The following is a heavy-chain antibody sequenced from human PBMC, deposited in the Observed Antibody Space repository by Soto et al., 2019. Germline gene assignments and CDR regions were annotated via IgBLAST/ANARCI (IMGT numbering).Heavy chain of an antibody. J-gene: IGHJ6*02. CDR1: GFTFSSYG. Sequence: GGSLRLSCAASGFTFSSYGMHWVRQAPGKGLEWVAVIWYDGSNKYYADSVKGRFTISRDNSKNTLYLQMNSLRAEDTAVYYCARVLDFGYSSSWYYYYGMDVWGQGTTVTVSS. CDR3: ARVLDFGYSSSWYYYYGMDV. D-gene: IGHD6-13*01. V-gene: IGHV3-33*01. CDR2: IWYDGSNK.